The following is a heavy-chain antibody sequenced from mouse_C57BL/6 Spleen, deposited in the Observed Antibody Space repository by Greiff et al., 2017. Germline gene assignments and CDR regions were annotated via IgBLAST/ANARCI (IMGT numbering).Heavy chain of an antibody. Sequence: EVKLMESGGGLVQPGGSLSLSCAASGFTFTDYYMSWVRQPPGKALEWLGFIRNKANGYTTEYSASVKCRVTISRDNSQSILYLQMNALRAEDSATYYCATSPAFAYWGQGTLVTVSA. V-gene: IGHV7-3*01. CDR1: GFTFTDYY. D-gene: IGHD6-1*01. CDR2: IRNKANGYTT. J-gene: IGHJ3*01. CDR3: ATSPAFAY.